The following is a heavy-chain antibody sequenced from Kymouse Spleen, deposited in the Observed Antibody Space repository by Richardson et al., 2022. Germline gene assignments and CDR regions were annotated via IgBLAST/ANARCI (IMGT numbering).Heavy chain of an antibody. CDR1: GFTFDDYA. CDR2: ISWNSGSI. CDR3: AKDKRVVVVPAAMRGYYYYGMDV. J-gene: IGHJ6*02. D-gene: IGHD2-2*02. Sequence: EVQLVESGGGLVQPGRSLRLSCAASGFTFDDYAMHWVRQAPGKGLEWVSGISWNSGSIGYADSVKGRFTISRDNAKNSLYLQMNSLRAEDTALYYCAKDKRVVVVPAAMRGYYYYGMDVWGQGTTVTVSS. V-gene: IGHV3-9*01.